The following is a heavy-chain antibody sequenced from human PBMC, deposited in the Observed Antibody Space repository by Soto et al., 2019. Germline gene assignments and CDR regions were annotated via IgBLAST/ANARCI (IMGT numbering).Heavy chain of an antibody. Sequence: PGGSLRLSCAASGFTFSSYAMHWVRQAPGKGLEWVAVISYDGSNKYYADSVKGRFTISRDNSKNTLYLQMNSLRAEDTAVYYCAKDDPFYGSGSYSFDYWGQGTLVTGSS. CDR1: GFTFSSYA. J-gene: IGHJ4*02. V-gene: IGHV3-30-3*01. D-gene: IGHD3-10*01. CDR2: ISYDGSNK. CDR3: AKDDPFYGSGSYSFDY.